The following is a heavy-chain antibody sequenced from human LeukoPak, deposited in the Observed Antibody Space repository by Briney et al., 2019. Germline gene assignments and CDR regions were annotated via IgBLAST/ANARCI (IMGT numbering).Heavy chain of an antibody. CDR1: GFTFSSYS. D-gene: IGHD3-10*01. CDR3: ARDLSYPGAIDY. V-gene: IGHV3-21*01. CDR2: ISSSSSYI. J-gene: IGHJ4*02. Sequence: PGGSLRLSCAASGFTFSSYSMNWVRQAPGKGLEWVSSISSSSSYIYYADSVKGRFTISRDNAKNSLYLQMNSLRADVTAVYYCARDLSYPGAIDYWGQGTLVTVSS.